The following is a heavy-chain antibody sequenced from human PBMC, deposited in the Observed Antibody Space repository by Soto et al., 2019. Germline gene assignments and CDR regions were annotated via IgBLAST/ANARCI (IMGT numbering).Heavy chain of an antibody. CDR3: ATDYGGKFDF. CDR1: GYTFTSNG. J-gene: IGHJ4*02. Sequence: QVQLVQSGAEVKKPGASVKVSCKASGYTFTSNGFNWVRQAPGQGLEWMGSISAFNGNAHYALNLQGRVTLTTDTSTSTAYMDLRSLTSDDTAVYYCATDYGGKFDFWGQGTLVTVSS. CDR2: ISAFNGNA. D-gene: IGHD4-17*01. V-gene: IGHV1-18*04.